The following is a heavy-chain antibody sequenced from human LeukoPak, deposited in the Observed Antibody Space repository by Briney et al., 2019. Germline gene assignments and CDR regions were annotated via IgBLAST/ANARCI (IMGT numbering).Heavy chain of an antibody. CDR2: VNTVSSYI. CDR1: GFVLSCYS. CDR3: VRLRRNSDSSGYFYYYDN. D-gene: IGHD3-22*01. Sequence: GGSLRLSCAASGFVLSCYSFNWVRQAPGKGLEWVASVNTVSSYIYYADSVRGRFTISRDNAKNSVLLQMNSLRAEDMAMYYCVRLRRNSDSSGYFYYYDNWGQGTLVTVSS. J-gene: IGHJ4*02. V-gene: IGHV3-21*01.